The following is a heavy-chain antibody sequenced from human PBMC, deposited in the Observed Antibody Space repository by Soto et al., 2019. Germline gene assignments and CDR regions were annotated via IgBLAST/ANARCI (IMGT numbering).Heavy chain of an antibody. J-gene: IGHJ6*02. CDR2: IIPILGIA. Sequence: QVQLVQSGAEVKKPGSSVKVSCKASGGTFSSYTISWVRQAPGQGLEWMGRIIPILGIANYAQKFQGRVTITADKSTSTAYLELSSLRSEDTAVYYCARERSLGYCSGGSCYQTYYYYYGMDVWGQGTTVTVSS. V-gene: IGHV1-69*08. CDR1: GGTFSSYT. CDR3: ARERSLGYCSGGSCYQTYYYYYGMDV. D-gene: IGHD2-15*01.